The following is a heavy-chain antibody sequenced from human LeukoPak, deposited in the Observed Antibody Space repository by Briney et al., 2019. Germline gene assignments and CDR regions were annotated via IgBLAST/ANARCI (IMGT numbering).Heavy chain of an antibody. D-gene: IGHD6-13*01. V-gene: IGHV3-23*01. CDR2: ISGSGGST. CDR3: ARVTSDSSSWEYYFDY. CDR1: GFTFSSYA. J-gene: IGHJ4*02. Sequence: GGSLRLSCAASGFTFSSYAMSWVRQAPGKGLEWVSAISGSGGSTYYADSVKGRFTISRDNAKNSLYLQMNSLRAEDTAVYYCARVTSDSSSWEYYFDYWGQGTLVTVSS.